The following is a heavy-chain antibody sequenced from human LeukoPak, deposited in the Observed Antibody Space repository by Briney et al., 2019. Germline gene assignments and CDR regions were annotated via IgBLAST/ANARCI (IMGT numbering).Heavy chain of an antibody. Sequence: SETLPLTCTVSGCSISSSYWSWIRQPPGKGLEWIGYTHYSGNTNYNASLKSRVTISVDMSKNQFSLKLNSVTAADTAVYYCARQGPLTTAVTTRTNPFDYGGQGTLVIVSA. CDR2: THYSGNT. CDR3: ARQGPLTTAVTTRTNPFDY. V-gene: IGHV4-59*08. J-gene: IGHJ4*02. D-gene: IGHD4-11*01. CDR1: GCSISSSY.